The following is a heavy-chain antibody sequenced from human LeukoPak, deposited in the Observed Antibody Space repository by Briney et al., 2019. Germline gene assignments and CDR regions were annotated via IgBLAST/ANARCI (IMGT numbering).Heavy chain of an antibody. V-gene: IGHV3-64*01. J-gene: IGHJ4*02. Sequence: GSLRLSCAASGFTFSSYAMHWVRQAPGKGLEYVSAISSNGGSTYYANSVKGRFTISRDNSKNTLYLQMGSLRAEDTAVYYCARGDSYYYGSGSYRFDYWGQGTLVTVSS. D-gene: IGHD3-10*01. CDR1: GFTFSSYA. CDR3: ARGDSYYYGSGSYRFDY. CDR2: ISSNGGST.